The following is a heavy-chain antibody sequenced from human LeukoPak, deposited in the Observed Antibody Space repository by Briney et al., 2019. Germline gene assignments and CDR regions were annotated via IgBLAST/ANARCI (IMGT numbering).Heavy chain of an antibody. CDR2: ISGSGGST. D-gene: IGHD1-26*01. J-gene: IGHJ4*02. CDR1: GLTFSSYA. CDR3: AKAPSGSYYPGYLDF. Sequence: GGSLRLSCAASGLTFSSYAMSWVRQAPGKGLEWVSAISGSGGSTYYVDSMKGRFTISRDNSKNTVYLQMNNLRAEDTAIYYCAKAPSGSYYPGYLDFWGQGTLVTVSS. V-gene: IGHV3-23*01.